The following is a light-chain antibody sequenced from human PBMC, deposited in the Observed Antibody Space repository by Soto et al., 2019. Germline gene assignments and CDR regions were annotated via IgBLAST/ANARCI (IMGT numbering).Light chain of an antibody. Sequence: EIVLTQSPGTLSLSPGERATLSCRASQSVSSSFLAWYQQKPGQAPRLLIYGASSRATGTPDRFSGSGSGTDFTLTISRLEPEDFAVYYCQQYGSSRPWTFGQGTKVEIK. CDR2: GAS. CDR3: QQYGSSRPWT. J-gene: IGKJ1*01. V-gene: IGKV3-20*01. CDR1: QSVSSSF.